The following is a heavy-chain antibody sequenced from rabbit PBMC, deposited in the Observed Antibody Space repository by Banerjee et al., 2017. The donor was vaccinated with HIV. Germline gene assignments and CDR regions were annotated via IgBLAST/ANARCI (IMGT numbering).Heavy chain of an antibody. Sequence: QQQLVESGGGLVQPEGSLTLTCKASGIDFSSYYYMCWVRQAPGKGLEWIGCIITDDSGTAADAGWPKRRFPLTRTPSTTGTLQRTSPTAAAAAPFCWGRTSGSGGGWGGGGWNLWGPGTLVTVS. J-gene: IGHJ4*01. CDR3: GRTSGSGGGWGGGGWNL. D-gene: IGHD4-1*01. V-gene: IGHV1S45*01. CDR2: IITDDSGTA. CDR1: GIDFSSYYY.